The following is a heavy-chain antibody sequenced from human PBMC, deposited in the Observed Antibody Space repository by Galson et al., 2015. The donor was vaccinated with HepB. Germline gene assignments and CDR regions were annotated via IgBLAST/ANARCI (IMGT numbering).Heavy chain of an antibody. V-gene: IGHV3-23*01. J-gene: IGHJ4*02. CDR3: ANQQWEPYY. CDR2: ISSDGANT. Sequence: SLRLSCAASGFALSTYGMAWVRQAPGKGLEWVSTISSDGANTHYADSVKGRFTISRDKSKNTLYLQMNSLRAEDTAVYYCANQQWEPYYWGQGTLVTVSS. D-gene: IGHD1-26*01. CDR1: GFALSTYG.